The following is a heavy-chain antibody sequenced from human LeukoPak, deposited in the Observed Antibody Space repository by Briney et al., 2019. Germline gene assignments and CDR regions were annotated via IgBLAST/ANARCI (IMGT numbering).Heavy chain of an antibody. CDR1: GFTFSSYA. CDR2: ISGSGGST. J-gene: IGHJ4*02. Sequence: GGSLRLSCAASGFTFSSYAMSWVRQAPGKGLEWVSAISGSGGSTYYAHSVKGRFTISRDNSKNTLYLQMNSLRAEDTAVYYCALCGGSYYVVAYGGQRTLVTVYS. CDR3: ALCGGSYYVVAY. V-gene: IGHV3-23*01. D-gene: IGHD1-26*01.